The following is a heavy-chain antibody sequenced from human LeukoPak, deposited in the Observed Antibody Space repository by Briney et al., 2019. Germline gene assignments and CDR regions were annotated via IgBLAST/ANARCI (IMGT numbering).Heavy chain of an antibody. V-gene: IGHV4-34*01. CDR1: GGSFSDYF. CDR3: ARGPVYCSGGNCYAYFFDS. J-gene: IGHJ4*02. Sequence: SETLSLTCAVYGGSFSDYFWSWIRQLPGKGLEWIGEINHSGSTNYDPSLKSRVTISVDTSKNQFSLNLRSVTAADTAIYYCARGPVYCSGGNCYAYFFDSWGQGTLVTVSS. CDR2: INHSGST. D-gene: IGHD2-15*01.